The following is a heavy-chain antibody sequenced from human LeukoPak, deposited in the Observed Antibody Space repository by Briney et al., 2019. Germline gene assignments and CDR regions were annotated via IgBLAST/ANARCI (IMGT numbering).Heavy chain of an antibody. J-gene: IGHJ4*02. D-gene: IGHD3-10*01. CDR2: INTNTGNP. Sequence: ASVKVSCKASGYTFSSHAMIWVRQAPGQGFEWMGWINTNTGNPRYGQGFTGRFVFSLNTSVSTAYLQISSLKAEDTAVYFCARTRIPFYFGSGSPDYWGQGTLVTVSS. V-gene: IGHV7-4-1*02. CDR1: GYTFSSHA. CDR3: ARTRIPFYFGSGSPDY.